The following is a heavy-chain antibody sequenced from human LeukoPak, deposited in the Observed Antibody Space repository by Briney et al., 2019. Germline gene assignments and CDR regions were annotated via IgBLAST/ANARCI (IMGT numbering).Heavy chain of an antibody. CDR3: ARDDDSSSYAFDY. J-gene: IGHJ4*02. CDR2: IYYSGST. CDR1: GGSISSYY. V-gene: IGHV4-59*01. D-gene: IGHD3-22*01. Sequence: PSETLSLTCTVSGGSISSYYWSWIRQPPGKGLEWIGYIYYSGSTNYNPSLKSRVTISVGTSKNQFSLKLSSVTAADTAVYYCARDDDSSSYAFDYWGQGTLVTVSS.